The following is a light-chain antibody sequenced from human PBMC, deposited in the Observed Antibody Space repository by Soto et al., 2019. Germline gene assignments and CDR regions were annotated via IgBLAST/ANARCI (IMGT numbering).Light chain of an antibody. Sequence: QLVLTQSPSASASPAASVKLTCTLSSGHTNYAIAWHQQQPEKGPRFLMKINSDGSHSKGDGVPDRFSGSSSGAERYFTISSLQSEDEADYYCQTWGTGIVTFGGGTKLTVL. CDR1: SGHTNYA. CDR2: INSDGSH. J-gene: IGLJ2*01. CDR3: QTWGTGIVT. V-gene: IGLV4-69*01.